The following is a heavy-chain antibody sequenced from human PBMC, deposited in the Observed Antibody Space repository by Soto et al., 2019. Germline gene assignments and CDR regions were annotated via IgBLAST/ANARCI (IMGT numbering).Heavy chain of an antibody. V-gene: IGHV1-18*01. Sequence: ASVKVSCKASGYTFTSYGISWVRQAPGQGLEWMGWISAYNGNTNYAQKLQGRVTMTTDTSTSTAYMELRSLRSDDTAVYYCARDTAHYYDSSGYYSLSRLDPWGQGTLVT. J-gene: IGHJ5*02. CDR2: ISAYNGNT. D-gene: IGHD3-22*01. CDR3: ARDTAHYYDSSGYYSLSRLDP. CDR1: GYTFTSYG.